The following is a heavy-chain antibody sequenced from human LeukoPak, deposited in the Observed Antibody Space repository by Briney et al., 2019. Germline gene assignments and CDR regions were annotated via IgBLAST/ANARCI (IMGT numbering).Heavy chain of an antibody. Sequence: PGGSLRLSRAASELSVSTNCMTWVRQAPGKGLEWISFIYSDGSTYYADSVRGRFTISRDNSKNTVYLQMNSLRAEDTAVYYCARRAGIYSHPYDYWGQGTLVTVSS. CDR1: ELSVSTNC. J-gene: IGHJ4*02. D-gene: IGHD1-14*01. CDR3: ARRAGIYSHPYDY. V-gene: IGHV3-53*01. CDR2: IYSDGST.